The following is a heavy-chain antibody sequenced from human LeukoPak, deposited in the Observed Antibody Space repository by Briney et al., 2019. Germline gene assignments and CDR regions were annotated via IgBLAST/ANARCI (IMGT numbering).Heavy chain of an antibody. J-gene: IGHJ4*02. CDR1: GFTFSTYR. Sequence: GGPLRLSCAASGFTFSTYRMSWLPQAPGKGLEWVGNIKEYRTEKYYVDSVKGRFTISRDNAKNSLYLRINSLRAENTALYYCARSWVGATTARHDYWGQGALVTVSS. D-gene: IGHD1-26*01. V-gene: IGHV3-7*01. CDR3: ARSWVGATTARHDY. CDR2: IKEYRTEK.